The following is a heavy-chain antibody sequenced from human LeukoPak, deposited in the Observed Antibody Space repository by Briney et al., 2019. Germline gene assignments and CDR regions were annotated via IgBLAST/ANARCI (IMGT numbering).Heavy chain of an antibody. Sequence: SATLSLTCIVSGGSVSSDIYHWSWIRQAPGKGLEWIGHNGNANYNPSLQSRVTISIDTSKNHFTLSLNSVTAADTAVYYCARGAYYYDSSGYYYGTIHFDYWGQGTLVTVSS. D-gene: IGHD3-22*01. CDR2: NGNA. CDR3: ARGAYYYDSSGYYYGTIHFDY. CDR1: GGSVSSDIYH. V-gene: IGHV4-61*03. J-gene: IGHJ4*02.